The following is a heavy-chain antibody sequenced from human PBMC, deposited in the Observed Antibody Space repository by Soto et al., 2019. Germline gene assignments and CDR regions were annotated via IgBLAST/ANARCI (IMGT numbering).Heavy chain of an antibody. D-gene: IGHD3-22*01. V-gene: IGHV5-51*01. CDR3: ARIDSSGYHLVDY. CDR1: GYSFTSYW. Sequence: GESLKISCKGSGYSFTSYWIGWVRQMPGKGLEWMGTIYPGDSETTYSPSFQGQVTISADKSIRTAHLQWTSLKASDTAMYYCARIDSSGYHLVDYWGQGTLVTVSS. J-gene: IGHJ4*02. CDR2: IYPGDSET.